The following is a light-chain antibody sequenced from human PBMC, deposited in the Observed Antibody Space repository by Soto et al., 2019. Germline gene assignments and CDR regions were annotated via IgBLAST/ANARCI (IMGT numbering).Light chain of an antibody. CDR1: SSDVGGYNY. CDR2: EVS. Sequence: QSALQQPASVSGSTGPSITISCTGTSSDVGGYNYVFWYQQHPDKAPKLMIYEVSNLPSGVSNRFSGSKSGHTASLNISGLQSEDEADSFCTAYTSYSTLDVVGTGTKLTVL. V-gene: IGLV2-14*01. CDR3: TAYTSYSTLDV. J-gene: IGLJ1*01.